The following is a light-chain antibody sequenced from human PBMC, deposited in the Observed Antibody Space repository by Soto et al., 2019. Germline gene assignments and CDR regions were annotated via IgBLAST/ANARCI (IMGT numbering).Light chain of an antibody. V-gene: IGKV1-39*01. J-gene: IGKJ1*01. CDR1: QTISSY. CDR3: QQSYTTPWT. Sequence: DIQMTQSPSSLSASVGDRVTITCRASQTISSYLNWYQQKPGKAPKLLLYAASSLQRGAPSRFSGGGSGTDFTLTISSLQPEDFATYYCQQSYTTPWTFGQGTKVDIK. CDR2: AAS.